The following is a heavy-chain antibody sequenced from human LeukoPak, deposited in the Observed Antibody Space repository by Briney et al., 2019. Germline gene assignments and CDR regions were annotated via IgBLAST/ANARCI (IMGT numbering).Heavy chain of an antibody. V-gene: IGHV3-7*01. CDR1: GFTFSSYW. CDR2: IKQDGSEK. Sequence: GGSLRLSCAASGFTFSSYWMSWVRQAPGKGLEWVANIKQDGSEKYYVDSVKGRFTISRDNAKNSLYLQMNSPRAEDTAVYYCARVAAGATGYFDYWGQGTLVTVSS. D-gene: IGHD1-26*01. J-gene: IGHJ4*02. CDR3: ARVAAGATGYFDY.